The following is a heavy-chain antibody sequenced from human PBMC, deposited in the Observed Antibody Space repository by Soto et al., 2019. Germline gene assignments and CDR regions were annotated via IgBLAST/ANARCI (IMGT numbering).Heavy chain of an antibody. J-gene: IGHJ6*02. CDR3: ARGGIPPSGYGIAYAMDV. V-gene: IGHV4-39*01. D-gene: IGHD1-26*01. CDR2: TYYSGST. Sequence: KPSETLSLTCTVSGVSISGSRYYWGWIRQPPGRGLEWIGNTYYSGSTYYTPALKSRVTLSVDTSKNQFSLNLNSVTAADTAVYYCARGGIPPSGYGIAYAMDVWGQGTTVTVSS. CDR1: GVSISGSRYY.